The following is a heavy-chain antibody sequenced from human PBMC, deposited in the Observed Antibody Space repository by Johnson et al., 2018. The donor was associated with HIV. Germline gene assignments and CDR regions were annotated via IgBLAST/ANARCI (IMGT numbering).Heavy chain of an antibody. D-gene: IGHD1-26*01. J-gene: IGHJ3*02. CDR1: GFTFSSSA. V-gene: IGHV3-30*04. CDR3: ATSVFSGSYQGAYDI. Sequence: QVQLVESGGGVVRPGGSLRLSCAASGFTFSSSAMHWVHQAPGKGLEWVALISYDGSNKYSADSVKGRFTISRDSSKNTLYLQMNSLRAEDTAVYYCATSVFSGSYQGAYDIWGQGTMVTVSS. CDR2: ISYDGSNK.